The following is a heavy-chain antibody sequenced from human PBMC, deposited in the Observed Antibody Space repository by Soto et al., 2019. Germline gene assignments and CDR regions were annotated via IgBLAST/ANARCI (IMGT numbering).Heavy chain of an antibody. V-gene: IGHV4-34*01. CDR1: GGSFSGYY. CDR2: INHSGST. Sequence: PSETLSLTCAVYGGSFSGYYWNWIRQPPGKGLEWIGEINHSGSTNYNPSLKSRVTISVDTSKNQFSLKLSSVTAADTAVYYCARVRDNYGDLDYWGQGTLVTVSA. J-gene: IGHJ4*02. CDR3: ARVRDNYGDLDY. D-gene: IGHD4-17*01.